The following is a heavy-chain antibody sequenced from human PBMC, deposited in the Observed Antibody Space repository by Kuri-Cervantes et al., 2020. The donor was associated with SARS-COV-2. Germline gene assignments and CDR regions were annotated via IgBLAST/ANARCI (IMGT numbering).Heavy chain of an antibody. J-gene: IGHJ6*03. CDR3: ALVNDYYYYMDV. V-gene: IGHV3-69-1*02. CDR2: ISSSSTI. CDR1: GFPFNKFS. Sequence: GESLKISCAASGFPFNKFSMTWVRQAPGKGLEWVSSISSSSTIYYADSVKGRFTISRDNAKNSLYLQMNSLRAEDTAVYYCALVNDYYYYMDVWGKGTTVTVSS. D-gene: IGHD4-23*01.